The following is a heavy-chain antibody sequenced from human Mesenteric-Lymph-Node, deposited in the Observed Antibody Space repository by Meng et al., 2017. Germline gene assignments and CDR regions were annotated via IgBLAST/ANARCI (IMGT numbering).Heavy chain of an antibody. D-gene: IGHD2-2*01. CDR3: ARDILPVDVVVVPAAHDAFDI. CDR1: GFTFSSYS. J-gene: IGHJ3*02. V-gene: IGHV3-21*01. CDR2: ISSSSSYI. Sequence: GGSLRLSCAASGFTFSSYSMNWVRQAPGKGLEWVSSISSSSSYIYYADSVKGRFTISRDNAKNSLYLQMNSLRAEETAVYYCARDILPVDVVVVPAAHDAFDIWGQGTMVTVSS.